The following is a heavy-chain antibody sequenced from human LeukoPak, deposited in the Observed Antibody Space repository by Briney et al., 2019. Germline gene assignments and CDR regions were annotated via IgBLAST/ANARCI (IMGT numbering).Heavy chain of an antibody. J-gene: IGHJ5*02. V-gene: IGHV1-69*05. CDR2: IIPIFGTA. CDR3: AIFGSGSYYKVGWFDP. Sequence: SVKVSCKASGGTFSSYAISWVRQAPGQGLEWMGGIIPIFGTANYAQKFQGRVTITTDESTSTAYMELSSLRSEDTALYYCAIFGSGSYYKVGWFDPWGQRSLLSASS. D-gene: IGHD3-10*01. CDR1: GGTFSSYA.